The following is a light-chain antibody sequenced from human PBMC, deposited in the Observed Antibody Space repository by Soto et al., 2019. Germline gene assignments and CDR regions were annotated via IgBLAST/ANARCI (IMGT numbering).Light chain of an antibody. V-gene: IGLV2-18*02. CDR3: SSYTSSITDV. J-gene: IGLJ1*01. CDR2: EVS. CDR1: SSDVGSYNR. Sequence: QSALTQPPSVSGSPGQSVTISCTGTSSDVGSYNRVSWYQQPPGTAPKLVISEVSNRPSGVPDRFSGSKSGNTASLTISGLQAEDEADYYCSSYTSSITDVFGTGTKLTVL.